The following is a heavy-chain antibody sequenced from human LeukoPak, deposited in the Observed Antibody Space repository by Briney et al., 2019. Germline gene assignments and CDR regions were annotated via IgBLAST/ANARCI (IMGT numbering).Heavy chain of an antibody. CDR3: ARGSDY. J-gene: IGHJ4*02. CDR1: GGSISSGGYS. V-gene: IGHV4-30-2*01. D-gene: IGHD3-10*01. Sequence: SETLSLTCAVSGGSISSGGYSWSWIRQPPGKGLEWIGYIYHSGGTYYNPSLKSRVTISVDRSKNQFSLKLSSVTAADTAVYYCARGSDYWGQGTLVTVSS. CDR2: IYHSGGT.